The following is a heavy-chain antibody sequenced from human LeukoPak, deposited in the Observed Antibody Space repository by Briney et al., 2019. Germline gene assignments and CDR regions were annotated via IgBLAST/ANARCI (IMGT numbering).Heavy chain of an antibody. V-gene: IGHV5-51*03. CDR2: SYPGYSGS. CDR1: GYSFTSYW. J-gene: IGHJ4*02. CDR3: ARLLEYSSPEFDY. D-gene: IGHD6-6*01. Sequence: GESLKISCKGSGYSFTSYWNCWGRHRPRKGLGLVGISYPGYSGSRYSPSFQSQVTISADKSISTAYLQWSSLKAPDTAMYYCARLLEYSSPEFDYWGQGTLVTVSS.